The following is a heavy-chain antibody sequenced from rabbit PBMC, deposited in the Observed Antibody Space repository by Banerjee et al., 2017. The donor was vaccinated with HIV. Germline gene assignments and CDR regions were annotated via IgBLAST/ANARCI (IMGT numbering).Heavy chain of an antibody. CDR2: IYGGSSGST. J-gene: IGHJ4*01. CDR1: GFSFSSNYY. V-gene: IGHV1S40*01. Sequence: QSLEESGGDLVKPGASLTLTCTASGFSFSSNYYMCWVRQAPGKGLEWIACIYGGSSGSTYYASWAKGRFTISKTSSTTVTLQMTSLTAADTATYFCARSNNYDRWNLWGQGTLVTVS. CDR3: ARSNNYDRWNL. D-gene: IGHD6-1*01.